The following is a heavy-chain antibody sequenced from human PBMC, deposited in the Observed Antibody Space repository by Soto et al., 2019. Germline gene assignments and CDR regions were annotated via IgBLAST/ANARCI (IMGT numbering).Heavy chain of an antibody. J-gene: IGHJ6*02. CDR2: IYYSGST. D-gene: IGHD2-15*01. CDR1: GGSISSGGYY. Sequence: SETLSLTCTVSGGSISSGGYYWSWIRQHPGKGLEWIGYIYYSGSTYYKPSLKSRVTISVDTSKNQFSLKLSSVTAADTAVYYCARVLVSGGYYYYGMDVWGQGTTVTVSS. V-gene: IGHV4-31*03. CDR3: ARVLVSGGYYYYGMDV.